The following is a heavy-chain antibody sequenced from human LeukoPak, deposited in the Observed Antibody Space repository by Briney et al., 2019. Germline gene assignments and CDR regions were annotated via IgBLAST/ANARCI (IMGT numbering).Heavy chain of an antibody. CDR2: IKSKTDGGTT. V-gene: IGHV3-15*01. CDR1: GFTFSNAW. CDR3: TTDESSGWAFDY. J-gene: IGHJ4*02. D-gene: IGHD6-19*01. Sequence: GGSLRLSCAASGFTFSNAWMSWVRQAPGKGREWVGRIKSKTDGGTTDYAAPVKGRFTISRDDSKNTLYLQMNSLKTEDTAVYYCTTDESSGWAFDYWGQGTLVTVSS.